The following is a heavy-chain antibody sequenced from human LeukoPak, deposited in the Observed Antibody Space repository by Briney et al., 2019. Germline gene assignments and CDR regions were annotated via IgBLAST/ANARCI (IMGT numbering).Heavy chain of an antibody. V-gene: IGHV3-23*01. CDR2: IDYSGGST. CDR3: TRNSGWYEVS. J-gene: IGHJ4*02. D-gene: IGHD6-19*01. Sequence: GGSLRLSCTASGFTLSSYEMSWIRQAPGKGLEWVSSIDYSGGSTYYAESVKGRFTISRDNSKNTLYLQLNSLRGDDTAVYYCTRNSGWYEVSWGQGTPVTVSS. CDR1: GFTLSSYE.